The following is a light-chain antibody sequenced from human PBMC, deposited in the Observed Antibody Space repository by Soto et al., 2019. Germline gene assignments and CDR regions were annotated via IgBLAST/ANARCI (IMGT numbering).Light chain of an antibody. CDR3: QQYGT. CDR1: QSISNN. V-gene: IGKV3-15*01. CDR2: GAT. Sequence: EIVMTQSPATLSVSPGERATLSCRASQSISNNLAWYQQKVGQAPRLLIHGATTRATGIPARFSGSGSGTDFTLTISRLEPEDFAVYYCQQYGTFGQGTRLEIK. J-gene: IGKJ5*01.